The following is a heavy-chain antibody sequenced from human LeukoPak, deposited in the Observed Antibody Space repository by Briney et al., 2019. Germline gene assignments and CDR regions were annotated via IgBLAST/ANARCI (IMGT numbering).Heavy chain of an antibody. Sequence: PGESLRLSCAASGFTFSSYWMSWVRQAPGKGLEWVANINQDGSEKYYVDSVKGRFTISRDNAKNSLYLQMNSLRAEDTALYYCAKDAIYGDYVGNDAFDIWGQGTMVTVSS. D-gene: IGHD4-17*01. CDR2: INQDGSEK. CDR3: AKDAIYGDYVGNDAFDI. V-gene: IGHV3-7*03. J-gene: IGHJ3*02. CDR1: GFTFSSYW.